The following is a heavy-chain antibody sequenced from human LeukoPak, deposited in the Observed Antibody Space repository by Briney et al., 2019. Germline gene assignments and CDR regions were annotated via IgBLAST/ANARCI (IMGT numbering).Heavy chain of an antibody. J-gene: IGHJ6*04. CDR2: ISSSGSTI. CDR1: GFTFSDYY. CDR3: AKPPGDLGMDV. D-gene: IGHD2-21*02. V-gene: IGHV3-11*01. Sequence: GGTLRLSCAASGFTFSDYYMSWIRQAPGKGLEWVSYISSSGSTIYYADSVKGRLTISRDNAKNSLYLQMNSLRAEDTAVYYCAKPPGDLGMDVWGKGTTVTVSS.